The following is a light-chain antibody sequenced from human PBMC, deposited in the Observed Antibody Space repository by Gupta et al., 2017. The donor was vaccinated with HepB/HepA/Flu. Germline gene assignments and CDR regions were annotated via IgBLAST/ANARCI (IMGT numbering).Light chain of an antibody. CDR2: KAS. CDR1: QSISSW. CDR3: QQYNSYSPWT. Sequence: DIQMTQSPSTLSASVGDRVTITCRASQSISSWLAWYQQKPGKAPKLLIYKASSLESGVPSRFSGSGCGTEFTLTISSRQQDDFAAYYCQQYNSYSPWTFGQGTKVEIK. V-gene: IGKV1-5*03. J-gene: IGKJ1*01.